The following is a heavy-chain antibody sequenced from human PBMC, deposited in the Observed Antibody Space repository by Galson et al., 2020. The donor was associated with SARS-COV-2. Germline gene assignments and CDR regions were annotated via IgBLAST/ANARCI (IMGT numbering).Heavy chain of an antibody. J-gene: IGHJ4*02. V-gene: IGHV1-18*04. CDR2: ISAYNGNT. CDR1: GYTFSSYG. Sequence: ASVKVSCKASGYTFSSYGITWVRQVPGQGLEWVGWISAYNGNTNYTQKLQHRVTMTTDTSTSTAYMELRSLRSDDTAVYFCARGSRFYYGSNYGGRGTRVPVSS. D-gene: IGHD3-10*01. CDR3: ARGSRFYYGSNY.